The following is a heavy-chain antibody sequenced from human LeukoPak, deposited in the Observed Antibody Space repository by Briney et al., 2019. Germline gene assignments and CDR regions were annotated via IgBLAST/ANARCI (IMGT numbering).Heavy chain of an antibody. D-gene: IGHD3-16*02. CDR2: INPNSGGT. V-gene: IGHV1-2*02. CDR3: ARGSLLRLGELSVASFDY. CDR1: GYTFTGYY. J-gene: IGHJ4*02. Sequence: ASVKVSRKASGYTFTGYYMHWVRQAPGQGLEWMGWINPNSGGTIYAQKFQGRVTMTRDTSISTAYMELSRLRSDDTAVYYCARGSLLRLGELSVASFDYWGQGTLVTVSS.